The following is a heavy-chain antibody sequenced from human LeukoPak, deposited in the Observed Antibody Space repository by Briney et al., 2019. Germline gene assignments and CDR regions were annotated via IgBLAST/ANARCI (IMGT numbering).Heavy chain of an antibody. CDR1: GAPFSSGDQY. CDR3: SRGLDSRKLGY. D-gene: IGHD3-22*01. V-gene: IGHV4-31*03. CDR2: IHPSGML. J-gene: IGHJ4*02. Sequence: PSQTLSLTCTVSGAPFSSGDQYWNWIRQSPGKGLEWIGSIHPSGMLYNNPSLESRVTISMDTSKNQFSLNLNSVTAADTAVYFCSRGLDSRKLGYWGQGTLVTVSS.